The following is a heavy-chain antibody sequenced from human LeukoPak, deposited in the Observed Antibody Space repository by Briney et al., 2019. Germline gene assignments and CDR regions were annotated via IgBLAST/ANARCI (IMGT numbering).Heavy chain of an antibody. D-gene: IGHD1-14*01. CDR1: GFTFNTYW. Sequence: GGSLRLSCAASGFTFNTYWMHWVRQSPGKGPVWVSRITNDGRTTFYADAVKGRFTISRDNAKNTLYLQMNSLRGEDTAVYSCARDQDGPGPTIDYWGQGTLVPVSS. CDR2: ITNDGRTT. CDR3: ARDQDGPGPTIDY. V-gene: IGHV3-74*01. J-gene: IGHJ4*02.